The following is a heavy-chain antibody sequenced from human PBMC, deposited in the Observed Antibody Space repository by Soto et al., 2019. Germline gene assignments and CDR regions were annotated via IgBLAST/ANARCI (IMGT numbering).Heavy chain of an antibody. V-gene: IGHV3-33*01. CDR1: GFTFSSYG. J-gene: IGHJ4*02. CDR2: IWYDGSNK. CDR3: ARDRSPLYFDWLIPTMIFDY. D-gene: IGHD3-9*01. Sequence: GGSLRLSCAASGFTFSSYGMHWVRQAPGKGLEWVAVIWYDGSNKYYADSVKGRFTISRDNSKNTLYLQMNSLRAEDTAVYYCARDRSPLYFDWLIPTMIFDYWGQGTLVTVSS.